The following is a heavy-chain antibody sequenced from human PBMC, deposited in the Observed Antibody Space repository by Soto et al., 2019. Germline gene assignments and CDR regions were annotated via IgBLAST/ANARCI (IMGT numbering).Heavy chain of an antibody. Sequence: QVPLQESGPGLVKPSETLSLSCTVSGGSISSYYWSWIRQPPGKGLEWIGYVHDSWGSHYNPSLKSRVAKSLDTSKSQFTLTLTSVTATDTALYYCVRQEFGALHDLVDVWGQGTTVPFSS. CDR2: VHDSWGS. CDR3: VRQEFGALHDLVDV. J-gene: IGHJ6*02. CDR1: GGSISSYY. D-gene: IGHD3-10*01. V-gene: IGHV4-59*08.